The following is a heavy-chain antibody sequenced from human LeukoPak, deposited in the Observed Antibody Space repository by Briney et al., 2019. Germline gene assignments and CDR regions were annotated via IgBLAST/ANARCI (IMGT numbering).Heavy chain of an antibody. V-gene: IGHV3-11*06. Sequence: GSLRLSCAASGFTFSDYYMSWIRQAPGKGLEWVSYISSSRSSTNYADSVKGRFTISRDNAKNSLYLQMNSLRAEDTAVYYCARDTGMPRSYPPYGMDAWGQGTTVTVSS. D-gene: IGHD1-14*01. CDR2: ISSSRSST. CDR1: GFTFSDYY. CDR3: ARDTGMPRSYPPYGMDA. J-gene: IGHJ6*02.